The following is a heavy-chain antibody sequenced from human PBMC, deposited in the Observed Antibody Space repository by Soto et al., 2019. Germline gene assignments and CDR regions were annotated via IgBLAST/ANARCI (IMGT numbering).Heavy chain of an antibody. D-gene: IGHD4-17*01. J-gene: IGHJ4*02. V-gene: IGHV3-30-3*01. CDR1: GFTFSSYA. CDR3: ARDPSYDYGGIADY. Sequence: QVQLVESGGGVVQPGRSLRVSCAASGFTFSSYAMHWVRQAPGKGLEWVAVISYDGSNKYYADSVKGRFTISRDNSKNTLYLQMNSLRAEDTAVYYCARDPSYDYGGIADYWGQGTLVTVSS. CDR2: ISYDGSNK.